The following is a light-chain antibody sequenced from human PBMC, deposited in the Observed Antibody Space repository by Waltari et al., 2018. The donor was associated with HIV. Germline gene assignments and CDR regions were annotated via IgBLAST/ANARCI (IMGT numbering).Light chain of an antibody. V-gene: IGLV1-44*01. CDR1: SSNIGSNT. J-gene: IGLJ3*02. CDR2: SNK. Sequence: QSVLTQPPSASGTPGQRVTISCSGSSSNIGSNTVNWYQQLTGTAPKLLIYSNKQRPSGVPYRFSVSKSVASSSLAISGLQSGDESDYYCAAWEDRRWGFGGGTKLTFL. CDR3: AAWEDRRWG.